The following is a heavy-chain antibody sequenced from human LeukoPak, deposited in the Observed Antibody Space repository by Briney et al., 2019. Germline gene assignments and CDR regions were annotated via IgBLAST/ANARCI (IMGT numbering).Heavy chain of an antibody. V-gene: IGHV1-18*01. CDR1: GYTFITYG. Sequence: ASVKVSCKASGYTFITYGISWVRQAPGQGLEWMGWISAYNGNTNYARKLRGRVTMTTDTSTSTAYMELRSLRSDDTAVYYCARDRAYYYDSSGSREAFDIWGQGTMVTVSS. CDR2: ISAYNGNT. CDR3: ARDRAYYYDSSGSREAFDI. D-gene: IGHD3-22*01. J-gene: IGHJ3*02.